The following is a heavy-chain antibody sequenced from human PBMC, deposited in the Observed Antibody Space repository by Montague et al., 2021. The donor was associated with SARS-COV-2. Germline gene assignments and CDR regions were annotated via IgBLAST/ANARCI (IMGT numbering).Heavy chain of an antibody. Sequence: SETLSLTCTVSGGSISGSNYYWGWIRQPPGKGLEWIGTIHYSGSTYYKPSLKSRVTTSLDTSKNQFSLKLSSVTAADTAVYYCARGDFGVVIIPYYYMDVWGKGTTVTVSS. CDR3: ARGDFGVVIIPYYYMDV. CDR1: GGSISGSNYY. V-gene: IGHV4-39*01. CDR2: IHYSGST. D-gene: IGHD3-3*01. J-gene: IGHJ6*03.